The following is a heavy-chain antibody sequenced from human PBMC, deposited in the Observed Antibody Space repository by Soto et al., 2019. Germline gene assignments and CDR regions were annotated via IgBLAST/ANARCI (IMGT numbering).Heavy chain of an antibody. CDR1: SGSISSSNW. CDR3: ARDRHSYSSSRGYYFDY. J-gene: IGHJ4*02. Sequence: QVQLRESGPGLVKPSGTLSLTCAVSSGSISSSNWWSWVRQPPGKGLEWIGEIYHSGSTNYNPSLKSRVTISVDKSKNQFSLKLSSVTAADTAVYYCARDRHSYSSSRGYYFDYWGQGTLVTVSS. CDR2: IYHSGST. V-gene: IGHV4-4*02. D-gene: IGHD6-6*01.